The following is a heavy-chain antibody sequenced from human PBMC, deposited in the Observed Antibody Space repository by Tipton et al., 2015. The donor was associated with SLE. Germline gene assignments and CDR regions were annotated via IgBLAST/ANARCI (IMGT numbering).Heavy chain of an antibody. CDR2: FEPAHGET. J-gene: IGHJ2*01. D-gene: IGHD3-10*01. CDR1: GYILSKIS. CDR3: TTGVMVRGLWYFDI. V-gene: IGHV1-24*01. Sequence: QSGAEVKKPGASVKVSCIVSGYILSKISMHWVRQAPGKGLEWMGGFEPAHGETIYAQRFQSRVRMTEDISTDTAYMELSSLRSEDTAVYFCTTGVMVRGLWYFDIWGRGTLVTVSS.